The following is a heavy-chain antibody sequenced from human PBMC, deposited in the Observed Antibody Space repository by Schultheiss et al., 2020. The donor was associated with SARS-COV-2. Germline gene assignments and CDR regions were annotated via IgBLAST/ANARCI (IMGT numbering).Heavy chain of an antibody. CDR3: ARGRGYDFWSGYYRSYYYGMDV. D-gene: IGHD3-3*01. CDR1: GGSISSYY. J-gene: IGHJ6*02. Sequence: SETLSLTCTVSGGSISSYYWSWIRQPPGKGLEWIGYIYYSGSTNYNPSLKSRVTISVDTSKNQFSLKLSSVTAADTAVYYCARGRGYDFWSGYYRSYYYGMDVWGQGTTVTVSS. CDR2: IYYSGST. V-gene: IGHV4-59*12.